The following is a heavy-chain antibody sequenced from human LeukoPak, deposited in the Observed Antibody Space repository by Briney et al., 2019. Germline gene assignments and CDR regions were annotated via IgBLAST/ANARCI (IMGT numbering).Heavy chain of an antibody. V-gene: IGHV4-34*01. J-gene: IGHJ6*03. Sequence: SETLSLTCAVYNGSFSGYYWSWIRQPPGKGLEWIGEISHRGSTNNNPSLKSRVTISVDTSKNQFSLKLTSVTAADTAVYYCARLDIAARPRHYYYYYMDVWGKGTTVTVSS. CDR1: NGSFSGYY. CDR3: ARLDIAARPRHYYYYYMDV. D-gene: IGHD6-6*01. CDR2: ISHRGST.